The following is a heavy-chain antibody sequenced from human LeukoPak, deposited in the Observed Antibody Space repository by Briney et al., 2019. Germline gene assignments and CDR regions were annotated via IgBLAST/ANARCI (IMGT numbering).Heavy chain of an antibody. Sequence: GGSLRLSCAASGFTFSSYWMSWVRQAPGKGLEWVAGISDSGGRTNYADSVKGRFTISRDNPKNTLYLQMNSLRAEDTAVYFCAKRGVVIRVILVGFHKEAYYFDSWGQGALVTVSS. CDR1: GFTFSSYW. D-gene: IGHD3-22*01. V-gene: IGHV3-23*01. J-gene: IGHJ4*02. CDR2: ISDSGGRT. CDR3: AKRGVVIRVILVGFHKEAYYFDS.